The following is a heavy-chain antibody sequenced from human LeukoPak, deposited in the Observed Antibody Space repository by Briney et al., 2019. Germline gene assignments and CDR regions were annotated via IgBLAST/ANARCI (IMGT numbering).Heavy chain of an antibody. V-gene: IGHV1-69*01. Sequence: ASVTVSCTASAGTFSSYAISWVRQAPGQGPEWMGGIIPIFGTANYAQKFQGRVTITADESTSTAYMELSSLRSEDTAVYYCASGTIRAYAFDIWGQGTMVTVSS. CDR3: ASGTIRAYAFDI. CDR1: AGTFSSYA. CDR2: IIPIFGTA. J-gene: IGHJ3*02. D-gene: IGHD1-1*01.